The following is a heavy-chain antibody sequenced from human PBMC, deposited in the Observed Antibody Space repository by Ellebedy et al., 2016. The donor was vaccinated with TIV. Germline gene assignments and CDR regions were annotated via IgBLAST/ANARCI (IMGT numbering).Heavy chain of an antibody. CDR1: GFTFSSYA. Sequence: GESLKISXSASGFTFSSYAMHWVRQAPGKGLEYVSAISSNGGSTYYADSVKGRFTISRDNSKNTLYLQMSSLRAEDTAVYYCVKGDTMVRGVISFDYWGQGTLVTVSS. V-gene: IGHV3-64D*06. J-gene: IGHJ4*02. D-gene: IGHD3-10*01. CDR2: ISSNGGST. CDR3: VKGDTMVRGVISFDY.